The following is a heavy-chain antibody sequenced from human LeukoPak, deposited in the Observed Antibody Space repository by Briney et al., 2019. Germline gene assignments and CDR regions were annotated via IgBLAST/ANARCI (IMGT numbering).Heavy chain of an antibody. J-gene: IGHJ3*02. Sequence: PGGSLRLSCAASGFTFSSYAMHWVRQAPGKGLEWVAVISYDGSNKYCADSVKGRFTISRDNSKNTLYLQMNSLRAEDTAVYYCAREGQGSGFKDAFDIWGQGKMVTGSS. CDR1: GFTFSSYA. CDR3: AREGQGSGFKDAFDI. V-gene: IGHV3-30-3*01. D-gene: IGHD3-10*01. CDR2: ISYDGSNK.